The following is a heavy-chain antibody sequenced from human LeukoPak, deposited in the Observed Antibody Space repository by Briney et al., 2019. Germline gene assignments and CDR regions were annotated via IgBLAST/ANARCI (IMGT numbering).Heavy chain of an antibody. Sequence: GGSLRLSCVASGLTFSPYDMHWLRQVTGKGLEWLSAIDTGGDTYYSASVKGRFTISRENAKNSFYLQMNSLRAGDTAVYYCTRAHLHSYSSMDVWGQGTTVTVSS. V-gene: IGHV3-13*01. CDR3: TRAHLHSYSSMDV. CDR1: GLTFSPYD. J-gene: IGHJ6*02. CDR2: IDTGGDT.